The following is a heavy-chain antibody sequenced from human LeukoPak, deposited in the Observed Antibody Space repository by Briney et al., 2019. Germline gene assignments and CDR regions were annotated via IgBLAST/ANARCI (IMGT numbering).Heavy chain of an antibody. Sequence: SETLSLTCTVSGGSISSSSYYWGWIRQPPGTGLEWIGSIYYSGSTYYNPSLKSRVTISVDTSKNQFSLKLSSVTAADTAVYYCAREAEVVVAEGDDAFDIWGQGTMVTVSS. CDR2: IYYSGST. V-gene: IGHV4-39*07. CDR1: GGSISSSSYY. CDR3: AREAEVVVAEGDDAFDI. D-gene: IGHD2-15*01. J-gene: IGHJ3*02.